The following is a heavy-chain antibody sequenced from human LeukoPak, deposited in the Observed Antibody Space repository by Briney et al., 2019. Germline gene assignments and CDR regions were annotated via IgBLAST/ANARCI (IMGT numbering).Heavy chain of an antibody. V-gene: IGHV3-23*01. CDR1: GFSFSSYA. CDR2: ISGSGDNT. Sequence: GGSLRLSCAASGFSFSSYAMSWVRQAPGKGLEWVSSISGSGDNTYYAESVKGRFTISRDNSKNTLFLQMNSLRAEDTAVFYCAKRSGFTTGWFFDFWGQGTLVTVSS. CDR3: AKRSGFTTGWFFDF. D-gene: IGHD6-19*01. J-gene: IGHJ4*02.